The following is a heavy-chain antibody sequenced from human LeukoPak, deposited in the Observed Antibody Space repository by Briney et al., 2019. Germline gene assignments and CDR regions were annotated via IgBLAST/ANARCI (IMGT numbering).Heavy chain of an antibody. J-gene: IGHJ6*02. Sequence: GGSLRLSCAASGFTVSSNYMSWVRQAPGKGLEWVAVISYDGSNKYYADSVKGRFTISRDNSKNTLYLQMNSLRAEDTAVYYCAREGGSGWYYLSYYYYYGMDVWGQGTTVTVSS. CDR3: AREGGSGWYYLSYYYYYGMDV. CDR1: GFTVSSNY. D-gene: IGHD6-19*01. V-gene: IGHV3-30*03. CDR2: ISYDGSNK.